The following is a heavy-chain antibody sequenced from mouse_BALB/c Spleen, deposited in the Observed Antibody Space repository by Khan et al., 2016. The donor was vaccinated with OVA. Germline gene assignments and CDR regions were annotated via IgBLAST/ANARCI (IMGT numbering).Heavy chain of an antibody. CDR1: GLYIKHTY. D-gene: IGHD2-5*01. CDR3: ARMASK. J-gene: IGHJ2*01. CDR2: IDPSNGNT. V-gene: IGHV14-3*02. Sequence: VRLQQSGAELVKSGATVKLSCTVSGLYIKHTYMHWLKQRPEQGLEWIGRIDPSNGNTKYDPKFQGKATITGDTSSNTTFLQHRGLTCGDTAVYYYARMASKWGQGTTVKVSA.